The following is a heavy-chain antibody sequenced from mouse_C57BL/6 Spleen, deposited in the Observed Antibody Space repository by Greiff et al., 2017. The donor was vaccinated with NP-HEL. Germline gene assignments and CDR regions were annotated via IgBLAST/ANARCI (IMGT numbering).Heavy chain of an antibody. V-gene: IGHV1-50*01. Sequence: QVQLQQPGAELVKPGASVKLSCKASGYTFTSYWMQWVKQRPGQGLEWIGEIDPSASYTNYNQKFKGKATLTVDTSSSTAYLQLRSLTSEDSAVYDCERSGGNYPYYAMDYWGQGTSVTVSA. J-gene: IGHJ4*01. D-gene: IGHD2-1*01. CDR1: GYTFTSYW. CDR2: IDPSASYT. CDR3: ERSGGNYPYYAMDY.